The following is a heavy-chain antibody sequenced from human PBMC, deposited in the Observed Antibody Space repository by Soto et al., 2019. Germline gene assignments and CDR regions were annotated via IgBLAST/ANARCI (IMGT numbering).Heavy chain of an antibody. CDR1: GDTFTHYW. J-gene: IGHJ4*02. CDR3: ARPRDSGSYYYSFDS. Sequence: GESLKISCKVSGDTFTHYWLAWSRQVPGKGLEWVGFMYPSDSRVTYSPSFQGRVTISADNSITTSSLQFSSLKPSDTATYFCARPRDSGSYYYSFDSWGQGTQVTVSS. V-gene: IGHV5-51*01. CDR2: MYPSDSRV. D-gene: IGHD1-26*01.